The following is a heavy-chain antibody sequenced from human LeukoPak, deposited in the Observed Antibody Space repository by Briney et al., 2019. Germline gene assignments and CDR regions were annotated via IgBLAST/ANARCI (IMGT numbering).Heavy chain of an antibody. Sequence: EASVRVSCKASGYTFTGYYMHRVRQAPGQGLEWMGWISAYNGNTNYAQKLQGRVTMTTDTSTSTAYMELRSLRYDDTAVYYCARDRESGSSWSDAFDIWGQGTMVTVSS. V-gene: IGHV1-18*04. D-gene: IGHD6-13*01. CDR1: GYTFTGYY. CDR2: ISAYNGNT. J-gene: IGHJ3*02. CDR3: ARDRESGSSWSDAFDI.